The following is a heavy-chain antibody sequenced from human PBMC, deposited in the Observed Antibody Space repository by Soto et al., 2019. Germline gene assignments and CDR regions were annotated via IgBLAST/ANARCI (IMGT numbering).Heavy chain of an antibody. D-gene: IGHD6-13*01. CDR1: GFIFTNYG. J-gene: IGHJ4*02. V-gene: IGHV3-30*03. Sequence: QVQLVESGGGVVQPGSSLRLSCEASGFIFTNYGMHWVRQAPGKGLEWLAVLSYDGNIQYYADSVRGRFTISRDNSKNTLHLQFSSLILEDTAVYFCARSRAGSSWFEVDSWGQGTLVTVSS. CDR3: ARSRAGSSWFEVDS. CDR2: LSYDGNIQ.